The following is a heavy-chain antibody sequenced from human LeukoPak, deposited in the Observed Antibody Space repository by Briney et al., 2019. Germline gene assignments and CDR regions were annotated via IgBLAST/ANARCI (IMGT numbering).Heavy chain of an antibody. V-gene: IGHV3-23*01. CDR2: ITPNADRT. D-gene: IGHD3-22*01. CDR3: AIMHGYYDGSGYWVQ. CDR1: GFTFGSYG. Sequence: GGSLRLSCAASGFTFGSYGVSWVRQAPGKGLEWVSFITPNADRTSYADSVEGRFTISRDNPRNTLYMQMNSLRDEDTALYYCAIMHGYYDGSGYWVQWGQGTLVTVSS. J-gene: IGHJ1*01.